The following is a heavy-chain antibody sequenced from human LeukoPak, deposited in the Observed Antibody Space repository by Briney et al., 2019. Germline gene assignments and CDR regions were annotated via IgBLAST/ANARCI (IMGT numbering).Heavy chain of an antibody. CDR1: GYTFTSYY. CDR2: INPSGGST. V-gene: IGHV1-46*01. J-gene: IGHJ3*02. D-gene: IGHD6-6*01. Sequence: ASVKVSCRASGYTFTSYYMHWVRQAPGQGLEWMGIINPSGGSTSYAQKFQGRVTMTRDTSTSTVYMELSSLRSEDTAVYYCARDGAYWSSSWAFDIWGQGTMVTVSS. CDR3: ARDGAYWSSSWAFDI.